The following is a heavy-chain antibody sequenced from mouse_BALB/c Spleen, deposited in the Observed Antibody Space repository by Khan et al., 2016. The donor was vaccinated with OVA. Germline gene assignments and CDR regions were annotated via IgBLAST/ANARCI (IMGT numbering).Heavy chain of an antibody. D-gene: IGHD1-1*02. J-gene: IGHJ4*01. CDR3: ARDGARYNYAMDY. CDR2: INYSGST. V-gene: IGHV3-2*02. Sequence: VQLKESGPGLVNPSQSLSLTCTVTGYSITSDYAWNWIRQFPGNKLEWMGYINYSGSTTYNPALKSRISITRNTSKNQFFLQLNSVTTEDTATSDCARDGARYNYAMDYWGQGTSVTVSS. CDR1: GYSITSDYA.